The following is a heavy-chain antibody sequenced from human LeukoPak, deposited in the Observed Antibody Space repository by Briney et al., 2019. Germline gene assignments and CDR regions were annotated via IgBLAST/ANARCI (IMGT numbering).Heavy chain of an antibody. CDR1: GFTFSSYE. Sequence: GGSLRLSCAASGFTFSSYEMNWVRQAPGKGLEWVSYISSSGSTIYYADSVKGRFTISRDNAKNSLYLQMNSLRAEDTAVYYCARVHLNSSGWRRPTLYYFDYWGQGTLVTVSS. V-gene: IGHV3-48*03. CDR3: ARVHLNSSGWRRPTLYYFDY. D-gene: IGHD6-19*01. J-gene: IGHJ4*02. CDR2: ISSSGSTI.